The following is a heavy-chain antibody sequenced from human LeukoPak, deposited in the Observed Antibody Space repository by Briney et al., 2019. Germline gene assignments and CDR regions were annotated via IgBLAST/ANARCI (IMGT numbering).Heavy chain of an antibody. J-gene: IGHJ6*02. CDR1: GGSISSYY. CDR2: IYYSGST. D-gene: IGHD6-13*01. V-gene: IGHV4-59*12. Sequence: KPSETLSLTCTVSGGSISSYYWSWIRQPPGKGLEWIGYIYYSGSTNYNPSLKSRVTISVDTSKNQFSLKLSSVTAADTAVYYCAREIPYSNSWAPGRGMDVWGQGTTVTVSS. CDR3: AREIPYSNSWAPGRGMDV.